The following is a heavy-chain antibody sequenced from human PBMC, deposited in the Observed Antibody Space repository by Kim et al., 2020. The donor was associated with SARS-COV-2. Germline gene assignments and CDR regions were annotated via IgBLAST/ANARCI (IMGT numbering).Heavy chain of an antibody. Sequence: YADSVKGRFTISRDNSKNTLYLQMNSLRAEDTAVYYCARGYSGKLPWGYYWGQGTLVTVSS. V-gene: IGHV3-66*01. J-gene: IGHJ4*02. D-gene: IGHD1-26*01. CDR3: ARGYSGKLPWGYY.